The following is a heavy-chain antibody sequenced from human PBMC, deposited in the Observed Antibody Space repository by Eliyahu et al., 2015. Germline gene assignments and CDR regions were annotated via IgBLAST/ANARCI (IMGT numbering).Heavy chain of an antibody. CDR1: GFAFXXYT. V-gene: IGHV3-21*06. Sequence: EVQLVESGGGLVKPGGSLRLSCAASGFAFXXYTMNWVRQAPGKGLXWVSSITXSSSYVYFADSVKGRFTISRDNAKNSLYLQMNSLGAEDTAVYYCARGGWDIVPTINSVDFDYWGQGNLVTVSS. CDR3: ARGGWDIVPTINSVDFDY. J-gene: IGHJ4*02. D-gene: IGHD5-12*01. CDR2: ITXSSSYV.